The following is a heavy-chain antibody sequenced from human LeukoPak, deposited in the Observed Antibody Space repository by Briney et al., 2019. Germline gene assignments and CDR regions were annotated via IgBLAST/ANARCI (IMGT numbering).Heavy chain of an antibody. D-gene: IGHD4-17*01. V-gene: IGHV3-15*01. J-gene: IGHJ3*02. CDR1: GFTFSNAW. CDR2: IKSKTDGGTT. CDR3: TTGTGDYLDAFDI. Sequence: GWSLRLSCAASGFTFSNAWMSWVRQAPGKGLEWVGRIKSKTDGGTTDYAAPVKGRFTISRDDSKNTLYLQMNSLKTEDTAVYYCTTGTGDYLDAFDIWGQGTMVTVSS.